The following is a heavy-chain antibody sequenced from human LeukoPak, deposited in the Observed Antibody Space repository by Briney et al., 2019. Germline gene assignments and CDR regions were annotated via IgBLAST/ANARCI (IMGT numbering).Heavy chain of an antibody. V-gene: IGHV3-48*04. CDR1: GFTFSSYS. Sequence: GGSLRLSCAASGFTFSSYSMNWVRQAPGKGLEWVSYISSSSSTIYYADSVKGRFTISRDNAKNSLYLQMNSLGAEDTAVYYCASISSWYEGYWGQGTLVTVSS. J-gene: IGHJ4*02. CDR3: ASISSWYEGY. D-gene: IGHD6-13*01. CDR2: ISSSSSTI.